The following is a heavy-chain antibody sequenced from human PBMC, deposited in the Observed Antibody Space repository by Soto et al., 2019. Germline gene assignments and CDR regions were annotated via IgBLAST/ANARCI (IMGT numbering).Heavy chain of an antibody. D-gene: IGHD6-19*01. CDR1: GFSLTNARMR. CDR2: ISANDEK. CDR3: ARRMQGEEYSSGYFDN. J-gene: IGHJ4*02. Sequence: QVTLKESGPVLVQPTETLTLTCTVSGFSLTNARMRLSWIRQPTGKALEWLAHISANDEKSYTLTLMTRLTISKDTTKSQVVLTVTIVATEETATYYCARRMQGEEYSSGYFDNWGQVTPVTVS. V-gene: IGHV2-26*01.